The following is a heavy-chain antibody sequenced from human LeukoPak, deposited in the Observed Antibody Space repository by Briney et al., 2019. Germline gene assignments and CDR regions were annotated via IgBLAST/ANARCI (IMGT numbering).Heavy chain of an antibody. CDR1: GFTLSNYG. J-gene: IGHJ4*02. CDR3: ARIFGSGYGELDY. D-gene: IGHD3-3*01. Sequence: PGGSLRLSCAASGFTLSNYGIHWVRQAPGKGLEWVSYISSSSSTIYYADSVKGRFTISRDNAKNSLYLQMNSLRAEDTAVYYCARIFGSGYGELDYWGQGTLVTVSS. V-gene: IGHV3-48*01. CDR2: ISSSSSTI.